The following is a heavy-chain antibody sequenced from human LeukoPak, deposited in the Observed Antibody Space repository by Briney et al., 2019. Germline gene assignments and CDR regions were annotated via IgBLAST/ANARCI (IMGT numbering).Heavy chain of an antibody. CDR3: ARERHSSGWHPA. J-gene: IGHJ4*02. D-gene: IGHD6-19*01. Sequence: GGSLRLSCAASGFAFSSYSMNWVRQAPGKGLEWVSYISSSSSTIYYADSVKGRFTISRDNAKNSLYLQMNSLRAEDTAVYYCARERHSSGWHPAGGQGTLVTVSS. CDR2: ISSSSSTI. V-gene: IGHV3-48*01. CDR1: GFAFSSYS.